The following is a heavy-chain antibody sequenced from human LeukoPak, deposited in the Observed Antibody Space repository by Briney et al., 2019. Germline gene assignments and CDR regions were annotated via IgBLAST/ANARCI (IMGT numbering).Heavy chain of an antibody. Sequence: GGTLRLSCAASGFTFSSYWMSWVRQAPGKGLEWVANIKQDGSEKYYVDSVKGRFTISRDNAKNTLNLQMNSLRAEDTAVYYCARPSFVTGSYYPLWGQGTLVAVSS. CDR2: IKQDGSEK. CDR3: ARPSFVTGSYYPL. V-gene: IGHV3-7*01. J-gene: IGHJ4*02. CDR1: GFTFSSYW. D-gene: IGHD1-26*01.